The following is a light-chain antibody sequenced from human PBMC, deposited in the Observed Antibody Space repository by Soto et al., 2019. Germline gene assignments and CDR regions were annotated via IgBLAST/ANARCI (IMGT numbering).Light chain of an antibody. CDR3: QQAYSTPWT. Sequence: DIQMTQSPSTLSSSIGDSVTITCRASQTISDWLAWHQQKTGTAPKLLIYAKSNLQSGVPSRFSGSGSGTDLNLTINSLQPEDSATYYCQQAYSTPWTFGQGTKVDIK. J-gene: IGKJ1*01. V-gene: IGKV1-5*01. CDR1: QTISDW. CDR2: AKS.